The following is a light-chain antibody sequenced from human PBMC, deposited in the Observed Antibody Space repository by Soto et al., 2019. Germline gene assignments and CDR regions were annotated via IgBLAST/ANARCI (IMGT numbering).Light chain of an antibody. CDR2: DAS. CDR3: QQYNSYSIT. V-gene: IGKV1-5*01. Sequence: DIQMTQSPSTLSASVGDRVTITCRASQSISSWLAWYQQKPGKAPKLLIYDASSLESGVPSRFSGSGSGTEFTLTIRSPQPDDFATYYCQQYNSYSITFGQGTRLEIK. J-gene: IGKJ5*01. CDR1: QSISSW.